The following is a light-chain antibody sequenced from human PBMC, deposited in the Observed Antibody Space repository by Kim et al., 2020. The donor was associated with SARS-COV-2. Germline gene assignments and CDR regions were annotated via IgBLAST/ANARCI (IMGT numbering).Light chain of an antibody. CDR3: CSSAGTSWV. Sequence: QSALTQPRSVSGSPGQSVTISCTGTSSDVGGYNYVSWYQQHPGKAPKLFIYDVSKRPSGVPDRFSCSKSGNTASLTISGLQADDEADYYCCSSAGTSWVFGGGTKVTVL. CDR1: SSDVGGYNY. CDR2: DVS. J-gene: IGLJ3*02. V-gene: IGLV2-11*01.